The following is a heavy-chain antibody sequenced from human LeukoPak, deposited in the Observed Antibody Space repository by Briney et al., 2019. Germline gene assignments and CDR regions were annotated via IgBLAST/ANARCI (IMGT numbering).Heavy chain of an antibody. D-gene: IGHD3-10*01. Sequence: SETLSLTCTVSGGSTSNYFCASLRQSAGKGLEWIGRIHTSGSTNYNPSLKSRVSMSVDTSKNQFSLKLSSVTAADTAVYYCARSPSMVRGVSAFDIWGQGTMVTVSS. CDR1: GGSTSNYF. CDR2: IHTSGST. CDR3: ARSPSMVRGVSAFDI. J-gene: IGHJ3*02. V-gene: IGHV4-4*07.